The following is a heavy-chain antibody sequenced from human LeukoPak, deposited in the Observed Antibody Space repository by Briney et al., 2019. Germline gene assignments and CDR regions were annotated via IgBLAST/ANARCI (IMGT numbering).Heavy chain of an antibody. Sequence: SETLTLTCTVSGGSISSSSYYWGWIRQPPGKGLEWIGSIYYSGSTYYNPSLKSRVTISVDTSKNQFSLKLSSVTAADTAVYYCARHLVVVVVPAATENWFDPWGQGTLVTVSS. CDR2: IYYSGST. D-gene: IGHD2-2*01. CDR3: ARHLVVVVVPAATENWFDP. J-gene: IGHJ5*02. CDR1: GGSISSSSYY. V-gene: IGHV4-39*01.